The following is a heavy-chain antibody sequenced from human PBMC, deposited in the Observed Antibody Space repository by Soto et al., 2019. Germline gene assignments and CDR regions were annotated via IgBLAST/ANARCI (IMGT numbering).Heavy chain of an antibody. D-gene: IGHD3-22*01. Sequence: QVQLVQSGAEVKKPGSSVKVSCKASGGSLSNYGISWVRQAPGQGLEWMGAIIPFFGTPNYAQKFQDIVTSTADESTTTVSMEVRSLTSEDTAVYYWARGDATKIVVTTYYAMDVWGQGTTVTVSS. CDR2: IIPFFGTP. V-gene: IGHV1-69*12. CDR3: ARGDATKIVVTTYYAMDV. J-gene: IGHJ6*02. CDR1: GGSLSNYG.